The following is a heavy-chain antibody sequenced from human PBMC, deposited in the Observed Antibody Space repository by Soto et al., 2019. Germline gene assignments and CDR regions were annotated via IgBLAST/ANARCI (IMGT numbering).Heavy chain of an antibody. Sequence: QVQLVQSGAEVKKPGASVKVSCKASGYRFTGYYMHWVRQAPGQGLEWMGWINPNSGGTDYAQKFQGRFAVTSDTSINTAYMELRRLTSDDTAVYYWARAGAGDGGWFDPWGQGTLVTVSS. D-gene: IGHD3-16*01. CDR3: ARAGAGDGGWFDP. J-gene: IGHJ5*02. CDR2: INPNSGGT. CDR1: GYRFTGYY. V-gene: IGHV1-2*02.